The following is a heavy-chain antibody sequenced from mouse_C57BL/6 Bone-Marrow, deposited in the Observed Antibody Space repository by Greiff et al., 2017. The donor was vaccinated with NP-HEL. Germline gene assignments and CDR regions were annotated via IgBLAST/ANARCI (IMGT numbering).Heavy chain of an antibody. V-gene: IGHV1-5*01. Sequence: VQLQQSGTVLARPGASVKMSCKTSGYTFTSYWMHWVKQRPGQGLEWIGAIYPGNSDTSYNPKFKGKAKLTAVTSASTAYMELSNLTNDDSAVYYCTRTPYYYGSSFFDYWGQGTTLTVSS. D-gene: IGHD1-1*01. CDR3: TRTPYYYGSSFFDY. J-gene: IGHJ2*01. CDR2: IYPGNSDT. CDR1: GYTFTSYW.